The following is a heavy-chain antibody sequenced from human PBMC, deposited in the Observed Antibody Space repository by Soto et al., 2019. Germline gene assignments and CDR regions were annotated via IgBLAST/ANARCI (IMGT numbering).Heavy chain of an antibody. D-gene: IGHD1-20*01. CDR1: TFSSSA. CDR2: IVVGSGNT. Sequence: TFSSSAMQWVRQARGQRLEWIGWIVVGSGNTNYAQKFQERVTITRDMSTSTAYMELSSLRSEDTAIYYCAAPFITGVPWGQGTLVTVSS. CDR3: AAPFITGVP. J-gene: IGHJ5*02. V-gene: IGHV1-58*02.